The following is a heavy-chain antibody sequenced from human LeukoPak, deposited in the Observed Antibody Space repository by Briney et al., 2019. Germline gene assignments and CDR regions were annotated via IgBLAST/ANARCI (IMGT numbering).Heavy chain of an antibody. CDR2: INHSGST. CDR1: GGSFSGYY. V-gene: IGHV4-34*01. CDR3: ARRIVGAPKHGAFDI. D-gene: IGHD1-26*01. J-gene: IGHJ3*02. Sequence: SETLSLTCAVYGGSFSGYYWSWIRQPPGKGLEWIGEINHSGSTNYNPSLKSRVTISVDTSKNQFSLKLSSVTAADTAVYYCARRIVGAPKHGAFDIWGQGTMVTVSS.